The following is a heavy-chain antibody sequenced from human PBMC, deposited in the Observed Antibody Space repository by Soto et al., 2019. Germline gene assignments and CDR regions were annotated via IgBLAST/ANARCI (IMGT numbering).Heavy chain of an antibody. J-gene: IGHJ5*02. CDR1: GATLNSDY. V-gene: IGHV4-59*03. D-gene: IGHD5-12*01. Sequence: SDTLSLTCTVSGATLNSDYLSWIRQSPGKGLERIGYIYHMGGTDYNPSLKSRVTISIDKSKNQFSLNLRSVTAADTAVYFCARFTYKSGFNWFDPWGQGTQVTVSS. CDR2: IYHMGGT. CDR3: ARFTYKSGFNWFDP.